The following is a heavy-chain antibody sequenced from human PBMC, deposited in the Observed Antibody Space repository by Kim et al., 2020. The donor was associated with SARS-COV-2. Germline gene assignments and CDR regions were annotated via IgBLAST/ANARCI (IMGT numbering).Heavy chain of an antibody. J-gene: IGHJ4*02. CDR3: ARVGYYGSGRPQKLDY. Sequence: SLKRRVTISVDTSKNQFSLKLSSVTAADTAVYYCARVGYYGSGRPQKLDYWGQGTLVTVSS. D-gene: IGHD3-10*01. V-gene: IGHV4-34*01.